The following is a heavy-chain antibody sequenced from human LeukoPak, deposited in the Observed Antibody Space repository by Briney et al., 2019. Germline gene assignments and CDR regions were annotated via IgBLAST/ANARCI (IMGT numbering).Heavy chain of an antibody. D-gene: IGHD4-17*01. Sequence: GGYLRLSCAASGFTLSNYWLSWVRQARGKGLEWVANIKDDGSGTYYVDSVRDRFTISRDNVKNSLYLQMNSLRVEDTAVYYCARPYGNGWFEYWGQGTLVTVSS. CDR1: GFTLSNYW. V-gene: IGHV3-7*03. CDR2: IKDDGSGT. J-gene: IGHJ5*01. CDR3: ARPYGNGWFEY.